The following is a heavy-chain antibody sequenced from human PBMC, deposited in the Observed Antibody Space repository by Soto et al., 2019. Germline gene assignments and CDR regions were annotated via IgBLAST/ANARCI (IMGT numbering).Heavy chain of an antibody. Sequence: SVKVSCKASGGTFSSYTISWVRQAPGQGLEWMGRIIPILGIANYAQKFQGRVTITADKSTSTAYMELSSLRSEDTAVYYCARGPGPFGTTADPPFDYWGQGTLVTVSS. V-gene: IGHV1-69*02. CDR3: ARGPGPFGTTADPPFDY. CDR1: GGTFSSYT. CDR2: IIPILGIA. D-gene: IGHD3-3*01. J-gene: IGHJ4*02.